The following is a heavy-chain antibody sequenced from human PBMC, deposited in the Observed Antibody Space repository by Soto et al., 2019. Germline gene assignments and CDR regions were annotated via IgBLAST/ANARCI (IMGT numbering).Heavy chain of an antibody. J-gene: IGHJ6*02. CDR1: GFTFTNYA. D-gene: IGHD2-2*01. CDR3: AKTRRYQPYSCGSDV. Sequence: PGGSLRLSCAASGFTFTNYAMHWVRQSPGKGLEWVSIISYDGSNKYYADSVKGRFTISRDNSKNTLYLQMNSLRAEDTAVYYCAKTRRYQPYSCGSDVWGQGTMVTVS. CDR2: ISYDGSNK. V-gene: IGHV3-30*18.